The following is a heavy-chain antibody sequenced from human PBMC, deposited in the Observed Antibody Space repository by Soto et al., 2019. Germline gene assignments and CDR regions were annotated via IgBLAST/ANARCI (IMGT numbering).Heavy chain of an antibody. Sequence: ASVKVSCKASGYTFTSYYMHWVRQAPGQGLEWMGIINPSGGSTSYAQKFQGRVTMTRDTSTSTVYMELSSLRSEDTAVYYCARDGARFTIFGVVTLSGMDVWGQGTTVTVSS. CDR3: ARDGARFTIFGVVTLSGMDV. D-gene: IGHD3-3*01. V-gene: IGHV1-46*01. J-gene: IGHJ6*02. CDR2: INPSGGST. CDR1: GYTFTSYY.